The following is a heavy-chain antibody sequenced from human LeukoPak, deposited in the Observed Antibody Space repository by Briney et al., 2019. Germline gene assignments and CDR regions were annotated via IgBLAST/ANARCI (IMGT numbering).Heavy chain of an antibody. J-gene: IGHJ4*02. CDR3: ARDLSPGGSGQPQHY. CDR1: GYTFTGYY. D-gene: IGHD3-10*01. Sequence: ASVKVSCKASGYTFTGYYMHWVRQAPGQGLEWMGWINPNSGGTNYAQKFQGRVTMTRDTSISTAYMELSRLRSDDTAVYYCARDLSPGGSGQPQHYWGQGTLVTVSS. CDR2: INPNSGGT. V-gene: IGHV1-2*02.